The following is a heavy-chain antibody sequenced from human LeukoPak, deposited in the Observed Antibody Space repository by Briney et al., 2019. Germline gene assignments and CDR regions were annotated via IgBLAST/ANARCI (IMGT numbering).Heavy chain of an antibody. CDR2: IYYSGST. V-gene: IGHV4-59*01. CDR3: ASTRRAAAGKTYYYYGMDV. CDR1: GGSISSYY. Sequence: SETLSLTCTVSGGSISSYYWSWIRQPPGKGLEWIGYIYYSGSTNYNPSLKSRVTISVDTSKNQFSLKLSSVTAADTAVYYCASTRRAAAGKTYYYYGMDVWGQGTTVTVSS. J-gene: IGHJ6*02. D-gene: IGHD6-13*01.